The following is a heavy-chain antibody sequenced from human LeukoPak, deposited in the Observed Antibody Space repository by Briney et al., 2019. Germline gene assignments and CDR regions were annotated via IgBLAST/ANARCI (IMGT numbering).Heavy chain of an antibody. CDR1: GFTFSSYG. CDR3: AKREAFDI. CDR2: ISYDGSNK. J-gene: IGHJ3*02. V-gene: IGHV3-30*18. Sequence: GGSLRLSCAASGFTFSSYGMHWVRQAPGKGLEWVAVISYDGSNKYYADSVKGRFAISRDNSKNTLYLQMNSLRAEDTAVYYCAKREAFDIWGQGTMVTVSS.